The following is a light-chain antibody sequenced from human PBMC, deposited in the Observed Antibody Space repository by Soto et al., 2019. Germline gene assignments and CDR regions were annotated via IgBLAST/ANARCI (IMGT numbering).Light chain of an antibody. CDR3: QQYGSSPD. V-gene: IGKV3-20*01. CDR1: QSVSSSY. CDR2: GAS. J-gene: IGKJ4*01. Sequence: EIVLTQSPGTLSLSPGERATLSCRASQSVSSSYLAWYQQKPGQAPRLLIYGASSRATGIPDRFSVSGSGTDFTLTISRLEPEDFAVYYCQQYGSSPDFGGGTKVEIK.